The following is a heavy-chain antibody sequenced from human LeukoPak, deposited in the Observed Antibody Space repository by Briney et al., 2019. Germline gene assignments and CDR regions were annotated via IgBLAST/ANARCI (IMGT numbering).Heavy chain of an antibody. J-gene: IGHJ4*02. D-gene: IGHD5-24*01. CDR2: INHSGST. V-gene: IGHV4-34*01. Sequence: PSETLSLTCAVYGGSFSGYYWSWIRQPPGKGLEWIGEINHSGSTNYNPSLKSRVTMSVDTSKSQFSLKLSSVTAADTAVYYCARVGDGYNSDYWGQGTLVTVSS. CDR3: ARVGDGYNSDY. CDR1: GGSFSGYY.